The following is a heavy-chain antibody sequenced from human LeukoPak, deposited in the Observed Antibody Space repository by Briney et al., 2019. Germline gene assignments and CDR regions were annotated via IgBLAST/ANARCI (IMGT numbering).Heavy chain of an antibody. V-gene: IGHV3-23*01. J-gene: IGHJ4*02. D-gene: IGHD3-9*01. CDR1: GFTFSSYA. CDR3: AKLGDILTGYPYYFDC. CDR2: ISGSGGST. Sequence: GGSLRLSCAASGFTFSSYAMSWVRQAPGKGLEWVSAISGSGGSTYYADSVKGRFTISRDNSKNTLYLQMNSLRAEGTAVYYCAKLGDILTGYPYYFDCWGQGTLVTVSS.